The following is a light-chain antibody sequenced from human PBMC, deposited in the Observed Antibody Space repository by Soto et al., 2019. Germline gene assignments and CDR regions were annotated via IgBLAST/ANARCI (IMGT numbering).Light chain of an antibody. V-gene: IGKV1-5*03. CDR3: QQYNDNWT. J-gene: IGKJ1*01. CDR2: KAS. Sequence: DLQMTQSPSTLSASVGDRVTITCRASQSISSWLAWYQQKPEKAPKLLIYKASTLQSGVPSRFSGSGSGTEFTLAISSRQPDDSATYYCQQYNDNWTFGQGTKVEIK. CDR1: QSISSW.